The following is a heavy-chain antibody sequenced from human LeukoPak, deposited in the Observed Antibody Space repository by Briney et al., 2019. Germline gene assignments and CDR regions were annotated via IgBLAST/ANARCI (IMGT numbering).Heavy chain of an antibody. J-gene: IGHJ4*02. Sequence: GGSQGRYCAARGFTCRNCGKSWVVPAPGKGLEWVANIKEDGSEKDYVDSVKGRFTISRDNAKNSMYLQMNSLRAEDTAVYYCARVNYYDRSGYYRVYFAYWGQGTLVTVSS. V-gene: IGHV3-7*05. CDR3: ARVNYYDRSGYYRVYFAY. D-gene: IGHD3-22*01. CDR2: IKEDGSEK. CDR1: GFTCRNCG.